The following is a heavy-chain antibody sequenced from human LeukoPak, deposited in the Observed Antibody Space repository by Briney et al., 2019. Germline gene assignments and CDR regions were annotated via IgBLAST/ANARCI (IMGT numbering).Heavy chain of an antibody. CDR2: IKSKTDGGTP. CDR1: GVSFSGYY. J-gene: IGHJ4*02. D-gene: IGHD6-13*01. Sequence: ETLSLTCALSGVSFSGYYWSWVRQAPGKGLEWVGRIKSKTDGGTPDYAAPVKGRFTISRDDSKNTLYLQMNSLKTEDTAVYYCTGVSRSSWYDYWGQGTLVTVSS. CDR3: TGVSRSSWYDY. V-gene: IGHV3-15*01.